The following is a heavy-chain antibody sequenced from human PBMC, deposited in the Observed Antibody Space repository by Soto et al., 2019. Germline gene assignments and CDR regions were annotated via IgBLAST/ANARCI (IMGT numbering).Heavy chain of an antibody. CDR3: AKSPWVATIVPSNF. V-gene: IGHV3-30*18. Sequence: QVQLVESGGGVVQPGRSLRLTCAASGFTLSDYGMHWVRQAPGKGLEWVAAISDDGSNKFYADSMKGRFTISRDNSKNTLYLQVNSLTTEDTAVYYCAKSPWVATIVPSNFWGQGTLVTVSS. D-gene: IGHD5-12*01. CDR2: ISDDGSNK. CDR1: GFTLSDYG. J-gene: IGHJ4*02.